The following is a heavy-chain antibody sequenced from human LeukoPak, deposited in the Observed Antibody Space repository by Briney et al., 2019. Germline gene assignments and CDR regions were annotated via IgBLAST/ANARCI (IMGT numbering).Heavy chain of an antibody. CDR1: GYTFTDYY. D-gene: IGHD1-7*01. CDR3: ARAEGITGTTRSNLFDY. CDR2: VDPEDGET. J-gene: IGHJ4*02. Sequence: ATVKVSCKVSGYTFTDYYMHWVQQAPGKGLEWMGLVDPEDGETIYAEKFQGRVTITADTSTDTAYMELSSLRSEDTAVYYCARAEGITGTTRSNLFDYWGQGTLVTVSS. V-gene: IGHV1-69-2*01.